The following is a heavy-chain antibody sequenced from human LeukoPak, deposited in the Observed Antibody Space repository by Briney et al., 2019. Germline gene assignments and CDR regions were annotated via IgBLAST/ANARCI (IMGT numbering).Heavy chain of an antibody. CDR3: ERRRYDFWSGYPLHYYYYYMDV. D-gene: IGHD3-3*01. V-gene: IGHV4-4*09. J-gene: IGHJ6*03. Sequence: SETLSLTCTVSGGSISSYYWSWIRQPPGKGLEWIGYIYTSGSTNYNPSLKSRVTISVDTSKNQFSLKLSSVTAADTAVYYCERRRYDFWSGYPLHYYYYYMDVWGKGTTVTVSS. CDR1: GGSISSYY. CDR2: IYTSGST.